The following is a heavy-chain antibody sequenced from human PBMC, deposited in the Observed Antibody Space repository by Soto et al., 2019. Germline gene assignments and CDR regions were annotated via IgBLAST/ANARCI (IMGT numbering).Heavy chain of an antibody. D-gene: IGHD3-10*01. CDR2: ISSSSSTI. CDR3: ARDGPYYYGSGSYYNVPRAFDY. Sequence: QPGGSLRLSCAASGFTFSSYSMNWVRQAPGKGLEWVSYISSSSSTIYYADAVKGRFTSSRDNAKNSLYLQMNSLRAEDTAVYYCARDGPYYYGSGSYYNVPRAFDYWGQGTLVTVSS. J-gene: IGHJ4*02. V-gene: IGHV3-48*01. CDR1: GFTFSSYS.